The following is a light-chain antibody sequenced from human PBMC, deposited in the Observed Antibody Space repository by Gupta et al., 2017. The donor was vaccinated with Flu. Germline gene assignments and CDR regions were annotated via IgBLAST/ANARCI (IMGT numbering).Light chain of an antibody. CDR1: QGISSY. V-gene: IGKV1-9*01. CDR2: AAS. Sequence: PSFLSASVGDRVTITCRASQGISSYLAWYQQKPGKAPKLLIYAASTLQSGVPSRFGGSGSGTEFTLTISSLQPEDFATYYCQQLSGYPITFGQGTRLEIK. CDR3: QQLSGYPIT. J-gene: IGKJ5*01.